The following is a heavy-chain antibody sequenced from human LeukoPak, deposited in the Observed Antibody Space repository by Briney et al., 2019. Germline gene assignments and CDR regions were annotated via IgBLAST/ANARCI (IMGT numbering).Heavy chain of an antibody. J-gene: IGHJ4*02. CDR1: GFTFSDYY. V-gene: IGHV3-11*04. CDR3: ARDDPPGYGSGGGVIDY. Sequence: PGGSLRLSCAASGFTFSDYYTSWIRQAPGKGLEWVSYISSSGSNIYYADSVKGRFTISRDNAKNSLYLQMNSLRAEDTAVYYCARDDPPGYGSGGGVIDYWGQGTLVTVSS. D-gene: IGHD3-10*01. CDR2: ISSSGSNI.